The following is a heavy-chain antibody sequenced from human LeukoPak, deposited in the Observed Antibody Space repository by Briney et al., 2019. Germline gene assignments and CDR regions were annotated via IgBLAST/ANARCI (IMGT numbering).Heavy chain of an antibody. Sequence: GGSLRLSCAASGFTFSSYWMHWVRQAPGKGLVWTSRINSDGSSTSYADSVKGRFTISRDNAKNSLYLQMNSLRAEDTAVYYCAELGITMIGGVWGKGTTVTISS. CDR2: INSDGSST. J-gene: IGHJ6*04. CDR1: GFTFSSYW. V-gene: IGHV3-74*01. CDR3: AELGITMIGGV. D-gene: IGHD3-10*02.